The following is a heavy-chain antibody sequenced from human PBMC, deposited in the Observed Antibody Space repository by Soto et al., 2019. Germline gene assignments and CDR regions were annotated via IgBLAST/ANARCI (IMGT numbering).Heavy chain of an antibody. D-gene: IGHD6-13*01. J-gene: IGHJ6*02. CDR3: ARAYSSSWYSTYYYYYGMDV. Sequence: LSLTCTVSGGSISSYYWSWIRQPPGKGLGWIGYIYYSGSTNYNPSLKSRVTISVDTSKNQFSLKLSSVTAADTAVYYCARAYSSSWYSTYYYYYGMDVWGQGTMVTVSS. CDR1: GGSISSYY. V-gene: IGHV4-59*01. CDR2: IYYSGST.